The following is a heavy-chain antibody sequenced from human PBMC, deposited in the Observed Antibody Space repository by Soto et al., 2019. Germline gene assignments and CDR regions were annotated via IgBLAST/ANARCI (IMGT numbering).Heavy chain of an antibody. CDR3: PKEVTTGNRRPRFFFDY. J-gene: IGHJ4*02. CDR2: ISYDGSNK. Sequence: PXGFLRLSFAASSFTFSIYCKHWVGQAPGKGLEWVAVISYDGSNKYYADSVKGRFTISRDNSRNTLYLQMNSLRAEDTAVYYCPKEVTTGNRRPRFFFDYWGQGTLVTVSS. D-gene: IGHD1-1*01. CDR1: SFTFSIYC. V-gene: IGHV3-30*18.